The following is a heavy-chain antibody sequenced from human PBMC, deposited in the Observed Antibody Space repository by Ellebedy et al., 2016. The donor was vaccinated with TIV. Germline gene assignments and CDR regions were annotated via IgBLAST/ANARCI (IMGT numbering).Heavy chain of an antibody. CDR3: ARWDSGYDLSPGGQYYYDSSGYGY. Sequence: SETLSLTCAVYGGSFSGYYWSWIRQPPGKGLEWIGEINHSGSTNYNPSLKSRVTISVDTSKNQFSLKLSSVTAADTAVYYCARWDSGYDLSPGGQYYYDSSGYGYWGQGTLVTVSS. CDR1: GGSFSGYY. D-gene: IGHD3-22*01. V-gene: IGHV4-34*01. J-gene: IGHJ4*02. CDR2: INHSGST.